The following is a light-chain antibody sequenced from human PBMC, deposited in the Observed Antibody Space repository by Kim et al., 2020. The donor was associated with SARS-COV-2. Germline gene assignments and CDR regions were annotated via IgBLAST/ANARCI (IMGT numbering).Light chain of an antibody. CDR1: SGSIASNY. Sequence: VTTSCTRSSGSIASNYVQWYQQRPGSAPTTVIYEDNQRPSGVPDRFSGSIDSSSNSASLTISGLKTEDEADYYCQSYDSSNQNVVFGGGTQLTVL. CDR3: QSYDSSNQNVV. V-gene: IGLV6-57*03. CDR2: EDN. J-gene: IGLJ2*01.